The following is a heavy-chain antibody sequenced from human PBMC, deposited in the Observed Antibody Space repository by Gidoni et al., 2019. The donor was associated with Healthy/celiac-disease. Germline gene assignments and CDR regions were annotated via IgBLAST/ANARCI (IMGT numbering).Heavy chain of an antibody. D-gene: IGHD2-15*01. J-gene: IGHJ2*01. Sequence: QVQLVESGGGVVQPGRSLRLSCAASGFTFSSYGLHWVRQAPGKGLEGVAVIWYDGSNKYYADSVKGRFTISRDKSKNTLYLQMNSLRAVDTAVYYCARVLGYCSGGSCYSRYFDLWGRGTLVTVSS. CDR1: GFTFSSYG. CDR2: IWYDGSNK. V-gene: IGHV3-33*01. CDR3: ARVLGYCSGGSCYSRYFDL.